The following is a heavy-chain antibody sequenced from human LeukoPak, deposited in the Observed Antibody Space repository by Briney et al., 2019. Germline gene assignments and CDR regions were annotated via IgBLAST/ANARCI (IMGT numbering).Heavy chain of an antibody. J-gene: IGHJ6*04. V-gene: IGHV3-23*01. CDR2: ISGGGGST. CDR1: GFTFSSYA. D-gene: IGHD6-13*01. CDR3: AKDGSNSSSLYYYYYGMDV. Sequence: GGSLRLSCAASGFTFSSYAMSWVRQAPGKGLEWVSAISGGGGSTYYADSVKGRFTISRDNSKNTLYLQMNSLRAEDTAVYYCAKDGSNSSSLYYYYYGMDVWGKGTTVTVSS.